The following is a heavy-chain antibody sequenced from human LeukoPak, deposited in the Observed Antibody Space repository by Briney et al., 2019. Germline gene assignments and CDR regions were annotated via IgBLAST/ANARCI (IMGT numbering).Heavy chain of an antibody. CDR2: INHSGST. J-gene: IGHJ4*02. CDR1: CGSIRSYY. Sequence: SETLSLTCTVSCGSIRSYYWSWIRQPPGKGLEWIGEINHSGSTNYNPSLKSRVTITVDTSKNQFSLKLSSVTAADRAVYYCARGPTVTTLNYWGQGTLVTVSS. D-gene: IGHD4-17*01. V-gene: IGHV4-34*01. CDR3: ARGPTVTTLNY.